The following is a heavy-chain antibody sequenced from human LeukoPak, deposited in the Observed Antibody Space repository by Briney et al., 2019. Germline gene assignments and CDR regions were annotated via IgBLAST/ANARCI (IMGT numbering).Heavy chain of an antibody. J-gene: IGHJ4*02. D-gene: IGHD3-22*01. CDR3: ARHFGYDDTSDYQGVPDH. CDR2: INHSGSA. CDR1: GGPFSGYY. Sequence: SETLSLTCAVYGGPFSGYYWSWIRQPPGKGLEWIGEINHSGSANYNPSLRSRLTISVDTSKTQFSLRLSSVTAADTAVYYCARHFGYDDTSDYQGVPDHWGQGSLVTVSS. V-gene: IGHV4-34*01.